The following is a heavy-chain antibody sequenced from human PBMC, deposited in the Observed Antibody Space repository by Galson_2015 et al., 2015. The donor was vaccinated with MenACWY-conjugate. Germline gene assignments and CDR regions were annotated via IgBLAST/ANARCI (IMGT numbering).Heavy chain of an antibody. CDR2: IRPGESDT. V-gene: IGHV5-51*03. Sequence: QSGAEVKKPGESLPISCETSGYIFTNCWIGWVRQTPGKGLEWMGLIRPGESDTRYSPSFQGHVTISADESINTAYLQWSRLQASDSAMYYCARRGNGDTLGPNDAFDIWGQGTMVTVSS. CDR1: GYIFTNCW. CDR3: ARRGNGDTLGPNDAFDI. D-gene: IGHD5-24*01. J-gene: IGHJ3*02.